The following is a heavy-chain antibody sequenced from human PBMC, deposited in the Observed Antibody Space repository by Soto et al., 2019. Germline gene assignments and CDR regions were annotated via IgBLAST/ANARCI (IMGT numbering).Heavy chain of an antibody. CDR2: IYYSGST. J-gene: IGHJ5*02. Sequence: SETLSLTCTVSGGSISSYYWSWIRQPPGKGLEWIGYIYYSGSTNYNPSLKSRVTISVDTSKNQFSLKLSSVTAADTAVYYCARDRRYNWFDPWGQGTLVTVSS. CDR3: ARDRRYNWFDP. CDR1: GGSISSYY. V-gene: IGHV4-59*01.